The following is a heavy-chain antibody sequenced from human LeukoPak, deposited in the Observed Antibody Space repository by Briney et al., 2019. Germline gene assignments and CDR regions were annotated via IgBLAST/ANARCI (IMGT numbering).Heavy chain of an antibody. CDR1: GYTFTSYG. V-gene: IGHV1-18*01. CDR3: ARSNYDFWSGYLVDYYYYGMDV. Sequence: ASVTVSFRASGYTFTSYGISWVRQAPGQGGEWMGWISAYNGNANYAQKLQGRVTMTTDTSTSTAYMELRSLRFDDTAVYYCARSNYDFWSGYLVDYYYYGMDVWGQGTTVTASS. D-gene: IGHD3-3*01. CDR2: ISAYNGNA. J-gene: IGHJ6*02.